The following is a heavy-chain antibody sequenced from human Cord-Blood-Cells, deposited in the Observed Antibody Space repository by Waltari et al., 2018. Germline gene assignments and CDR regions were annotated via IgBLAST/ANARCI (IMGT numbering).Heavy chain of an antibody. D-gene: IGHD3-3*01. CDR1: GGSFSGYY. CDR2: NNHSGST. CDR3: ARFSGVTICGVVIMSDAFDI. Sequence: HVQLQQWGVRLLKPSETLSLTCAVYGGSFSGYYRSWPRQPPGKGLEWIGENNHSGSTNYNPSLRSRVTVSVDTSKNQFSLKLSSVTAADAAVYYWARFSGVTICGVVIMSDAFDIGGQGTMVTVSS. V-gene: IGHV4-34*01. J-gene: IGHJ3*02.